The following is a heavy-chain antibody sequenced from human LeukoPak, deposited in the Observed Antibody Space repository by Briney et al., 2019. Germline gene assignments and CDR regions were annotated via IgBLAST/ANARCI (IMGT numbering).Heavy chain of an antibody. CDR2: INHSGST. J-gene: IGHJ6*02. D-gene: IGHD6-13*01. Sequence: PSETLSLTCAVYGGSFSGYYWSWIRQPPGKGLEWIGEINHSGSTNYNPSLKGRVTISVDTSKNQFSLKLSSVTAADTAVYYCARADSSSWYHSPYYYYGMDVWGQGTTVIVSS. V-gene: IGHV4-34*01. CDR3: ARADSSSWYHSPYYYYGMDV. CDR1: GGSFSGYY.